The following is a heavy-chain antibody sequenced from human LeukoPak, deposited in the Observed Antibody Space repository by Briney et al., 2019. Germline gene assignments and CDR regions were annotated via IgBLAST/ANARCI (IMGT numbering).Heavy chain of an antibody. CDR1: GFTFSSYA. J-gene: IGHJ4*02. CDR2: ISGSGGST. CDR3: ARDVFAGYSSGWYQDDY. D-gene: IGHD6-19*01. Sequence: GGSLRLSCAASGFTFSSYAMSWVRQAPGKGLEWVSAISGSGGSTYYADSVKGRFTISRDNSKNTLYLQMNSLRAEDTAVYYCARDVFAGYSSGWYQDDYWGQGTLVTVSS. V-gene: IGHV3-23*01.